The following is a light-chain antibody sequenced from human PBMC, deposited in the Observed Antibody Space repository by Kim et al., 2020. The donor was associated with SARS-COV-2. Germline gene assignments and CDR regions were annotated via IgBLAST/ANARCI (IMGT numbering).Light chain of an antibody. Sequence: SSELTQDPAVSVALGQTVRLTCHGDSLRNYYATWYQLRPGQAPVLVLYGKYNRPSGIPDRFSGSASGNTASLTITGAQAEDEADYYCNSRDSSGDPVVFGGGTQLTVL. J-gene: IGLJ2*01. CDR1: SLRNYY. CDR3: NSRDSSGDPVV. CDR2: GKY. V-gene: IGLV3-19*01.